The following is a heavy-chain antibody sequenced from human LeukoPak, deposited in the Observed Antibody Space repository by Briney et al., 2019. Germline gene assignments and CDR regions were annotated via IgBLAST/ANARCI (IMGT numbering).Heavy chain of an antibody. CDR2: IYTSGST. V-gene: IGHV4-61*02. D-gene: IGHD5-24*01. CDR1: GGSISSGSCY. CDR3: ARLRDGYNH. J-gene: IGHJ4*02. Sequence: PSQTLSLTCTVSGGSISSGSCYWSWIRQPAGKGLEWIGRIYTSGSTNYNPSLKSRVTISVDTSKNQFSLKLSSVTAADTAVYYCARLRDGYNHWGQGTLVTVSS.